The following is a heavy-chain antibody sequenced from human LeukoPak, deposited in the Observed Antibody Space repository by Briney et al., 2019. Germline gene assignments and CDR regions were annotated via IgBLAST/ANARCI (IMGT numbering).Heavy chain of an antibody. J-gene: IGHJ4*02. Sequence: GGSLRLSCAASGFPFSTYAMNWVRQAQGKGLEWVSVITGSGGFTQYADSVKGRFTISRDNSKNTVYLQMNSLRVEDTALYYCVRSLDYWGQGTLVTVPS. V-gene: IGHV3-23*01. CDR1: GFPFSTYA. CDR2: ITGSGGFT. CDR3: VRSLDY.